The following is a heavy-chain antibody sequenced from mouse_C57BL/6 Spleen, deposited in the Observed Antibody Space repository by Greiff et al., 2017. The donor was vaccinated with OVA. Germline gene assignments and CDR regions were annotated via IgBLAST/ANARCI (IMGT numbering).Heavy chain of an antibody. CDR2: IYPGDGDT. D-gene: IGHD1-2*01. V-gene: IGHV1-82*01. CDR1: GYAFSSSW. CDR3: ARFGYDY. J-gene: IGHJ2*01. Sequence: VKVVDSGPELVKPGASVKISCKASGYAFSSSWMNWVKQRPGKGLEWIGRIYPGDGDTNYNGKFKGKATLTADKSSSTAYMQLSSLTSEDSAVYFCARFGYDYWGQGTTLTVSS.